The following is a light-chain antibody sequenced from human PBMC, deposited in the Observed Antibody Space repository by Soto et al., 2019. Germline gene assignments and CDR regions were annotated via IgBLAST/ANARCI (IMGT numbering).Light chain of an antibody. J-gene: IGKJ1*01. CDR2: KIS. V-gene: IGKV2-24*01. CDR1: QSLVHNDGNTY. Sequence: DIVMTQTPLSSPVTLGQAASISCRSSQSLVHNDGNTYLSWFQQRPGQPPRLLIYKISDRFSGVPDRFSGSGAGTDFTLTISRLEAEDFAVYYCQQYGSSLWTFGQGTKVDIK. CDR3: QQYGSSLWT.